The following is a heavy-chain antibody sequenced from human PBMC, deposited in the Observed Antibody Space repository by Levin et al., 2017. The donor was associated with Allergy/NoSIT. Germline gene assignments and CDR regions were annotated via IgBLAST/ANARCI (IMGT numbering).Heavy chain of an antibody. J-gene: IGHJ4*02. CDR2: ISGSGGSK. V-gene: IGHV3-23*01. D-gene: IGHD2-2*02. Sequence: GGSLRLSCXXXXXXXGREARTRICRVQGKGLEWVSAISGSGGSKYYADSVQGRFTISRDNSKNTVYLQMNSLRADDTALYYCAKGQLRAAILNSFDYWGQGTLVTVSS. CDR1: XXXXGREA. CDR3: AKGQLRAAILNSFDY.